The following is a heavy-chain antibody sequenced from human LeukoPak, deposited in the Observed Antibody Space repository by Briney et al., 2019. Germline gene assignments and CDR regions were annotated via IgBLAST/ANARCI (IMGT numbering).Heavy chain of an antibody. CDR1: GFTLSTYS. V-gene: IGHV3-48*01. J-gene: IGHJ4*02. Sequence: GGSLRLSCTASGFTLSTYSMNWVRQAPGKGLEGVSYIDYRSSPIQYVDYVKGRFTISRDNSKNTLFLQMNSLRAEDTAVYFCARDVGGGDTFDYWGQGTLVTVSS. CDR2: IDYRSSPI. D-gene: IGHD2-21*02. CDR3: ARDVGGGDTFDY.